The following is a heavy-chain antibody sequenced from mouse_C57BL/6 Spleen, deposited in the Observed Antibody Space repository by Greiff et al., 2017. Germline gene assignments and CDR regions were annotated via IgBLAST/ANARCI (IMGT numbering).Heavy chain of an antibody. CDR3: ARHGIYYGSSHWYCDV. CDR2: IWSDGST. V-gene: IGHV2-6-1*01. Sequence: VHLVESGPGLVAPSQSLSITCTVSGFSLTSYGVHWVRQPPGKGLEWLVVIWSDGSTTYNSALKSRLSIRKDNSKSQVFLKMNSLQTDDTAMYYCARHGIYYGSSHWYCDVWGTGTTVTVSS. J-gene: IGHJ1*03. CDR1: GFSLTSYG. D-gene: IGHD1-1*01.